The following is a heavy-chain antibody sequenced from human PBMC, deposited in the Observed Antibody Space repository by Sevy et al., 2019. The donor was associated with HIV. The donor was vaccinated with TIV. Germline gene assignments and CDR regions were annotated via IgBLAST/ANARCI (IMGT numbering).Heavy chain of an antibody. D-gene: IGHD6-19*01. CDR1: GYTFTSYG. Sequence: ASVTVSCKASGYTFTSYGISWVRQAPGQGLEWMGWISAYNGNTNYAQKLQGRVTMTTDTSTSTAYMELRSLRSDDTAVYYCARSAGLFKGYSSGWYRDYYYGMDVWGQGTTVTVSS. J-gene: IGHJ6*02. CDR3: ARSAGLFKGYSSGWYRDYYYGMDV. V-gene: IGHV1-18*01. CDR2: ISAYNGNT.